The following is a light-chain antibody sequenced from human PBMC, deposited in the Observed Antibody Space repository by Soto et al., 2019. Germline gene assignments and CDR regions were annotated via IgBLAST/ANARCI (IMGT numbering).Light chain of an antibody. CDR3: SSYTSGSTLV. V-gene: IGLV2-14*01. Sequence: QSALTQPASVSGSPGQSITISCTVTTSDVGGYNYVSWYQQHPGKAPKLMIYEVSNRPSGVSNRFSGSKSGNTASLTISGLQTADEADYYCSSYTSGSTLVFGTGTKVTVL. CDR1: TSDVGGYNY. J-gene: IGLJ1*01. CDR2: EVS.